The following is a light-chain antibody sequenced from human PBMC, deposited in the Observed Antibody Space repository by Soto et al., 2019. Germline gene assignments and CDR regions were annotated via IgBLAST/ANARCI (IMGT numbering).Light chain of an antibody. J-gene: IGKJ5*01. CDR1: QSVSSN. CDR2: GAS. Sequence: EIVLTQSPATVSLSPGERATLSCMASQSVSSNLAWYQQKPGQAPRLLIYGASTRATGIPARFSGNGSGTEFTLTISNLQSEDFAVYFCQQYHNWPPITFGQGTRLEIK. V-gene: IGKV3D-15*01. CDR3: QQYHNWPPIT.